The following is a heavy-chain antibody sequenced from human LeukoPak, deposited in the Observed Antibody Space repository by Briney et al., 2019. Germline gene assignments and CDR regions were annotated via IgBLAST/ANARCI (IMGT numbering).Heavy chain of an antibody. CDR3: ARDPISRGYGDYPPPHDY. CDR2: VNLQGST. CDR1: GGSITSTNY. J-gene: IGHJ4*02. V-gene: IGHV4-4*02. Sequence: SGTLSLTCGVSGGSITSTNYWTWVRQPPGKGLEWIGEVNLQGSTNYNPSLMGRVAISVDMSENHISLQLTSVTAADTAVYYCARDPISRGYGDYPPPHDYWGQGTLVTVSS. D-gene: IGHD4-17*01.